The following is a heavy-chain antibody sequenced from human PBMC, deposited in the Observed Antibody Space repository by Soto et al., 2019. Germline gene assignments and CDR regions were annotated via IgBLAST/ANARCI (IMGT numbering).Heavy chain of an antibody. CDR3: ATPRGLQLWFPFDY. J-gene: IGHJ4*02. D-gene: IGHD5-18*01. CDR2: IIPIFGTA. V-gene: IGHV1-69*06. CDR1: GGTFSSYA. Sequence: QVQLVQSGAEVKKPGSSVKVSCKASGGTFSSYAISWVRQAPGQGLEWMGGIIPIFGTANYAQKFQGRVTITADKSTRTAYMELSSLRSEDTAVYYCATPRGLQLWFPFDYWGQGTLVTVSS.